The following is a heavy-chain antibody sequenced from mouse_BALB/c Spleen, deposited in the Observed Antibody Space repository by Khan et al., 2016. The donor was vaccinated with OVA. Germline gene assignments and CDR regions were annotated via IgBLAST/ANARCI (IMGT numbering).Heavy chain of an antibody. Sequence: VQLQQSGAELVRPGASVKLSCKTSGYIFTSYWIHWVKQRSGQGLEWLARIYPGTGSTHYNEKFKGQATLTADKSSSTAYMHLSRLKSEDSAVYCCARPSDNSGSLFAYWGQGTLVTVSA. J-gene: IGHJ3*01. D-gene: IGHD3-2*01. CDR3: ARPSDNSGSLFAY. CDR1: GYIFTSYW. CDR2: IYPGTGST. V-gene: IGHV1S132*01.